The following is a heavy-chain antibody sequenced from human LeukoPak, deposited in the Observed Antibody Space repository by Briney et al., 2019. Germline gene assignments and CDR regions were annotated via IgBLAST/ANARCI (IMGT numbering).Heavy chain of an antibody. D-gene: IGHD6-13*01. CDR2: IRWKSGSI. CDR1: GFTFDDYG. CDR3: TARRGAAAGTDYFDD. V-gene: IGHV3-9*03. J-gene: IGHJ4*02. Sequence: GGSLRLSCAASGFTFDDYGINWVRQAPGKGLEWVSGIRWKSGSIAYADSVKGRFTISRDNAKNSLYLQMNSLRVEDMALYYCTARRGAAAGTDYFDDWGQGTLVTVSS.